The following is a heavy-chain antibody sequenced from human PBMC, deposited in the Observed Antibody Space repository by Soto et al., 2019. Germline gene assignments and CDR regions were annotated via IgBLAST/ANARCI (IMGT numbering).Heavy chain of an antibody. CDR1: GFTFSSYA. Sequence: GGSLRLSCAASGFTFSSYAMSWVRQAPGKGLEWVSAISGSGGSTYYAESVKGRFTISRDNSKNTLYLQMNSLRAEDTAVYYCAKLSGTKPYYYYGMDVWGQGTTVTVSS. J-gene: IGHJ6*02. V-gene: IGHV3-23*01. D-gene: IGHD1-7*01. CDR3: AKLSGTKPYYYYGMDV. CDR2: ISGSGGST.